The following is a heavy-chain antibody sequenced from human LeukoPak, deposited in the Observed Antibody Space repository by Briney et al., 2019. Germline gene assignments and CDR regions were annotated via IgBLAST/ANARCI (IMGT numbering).Heavy chain of an antibody. CDR2: ISWNSGSI. CDR1: GFTFDDYA. J-gene: IGHJ4*02. D-gene: IGHD3-10*01. V-gene: IGHV3-9*01. Sequence: GGSLRLSCAASGFTFDDYAMHWVRQAPGKGLEWVSGISWNSGSIAYADSVKGRFTISRDNAKSSLYLQMNSLRAEDTASYYCAKGSRGTMVRGVTTAIDYWGQGTLVTVSS. CDR3: AKGSRGTMVRGVTTAIDY.